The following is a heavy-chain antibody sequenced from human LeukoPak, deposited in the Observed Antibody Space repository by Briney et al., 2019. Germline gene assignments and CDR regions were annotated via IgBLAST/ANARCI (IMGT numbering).Heavy chain of an antibody. CDR3: FRQVAVVEPTDPSWFDS. J-gene: IGHJ5*01. D-gene: IGHD2-21*01. CDR1: CDSIIRSTYY. Sequence: SETLSLTSNVSCDSIIRSTYYWGCVRHPPKKRLGCGGSIYNGSTNYTPSLQRRVTISVDTSKNQFSLILTSVTAADTAAYYCFRQVAVVEPTDPSWFDSWGQGNLVSVSS. V-gene: IGHV4-39*07. CDR2: IYNGST.